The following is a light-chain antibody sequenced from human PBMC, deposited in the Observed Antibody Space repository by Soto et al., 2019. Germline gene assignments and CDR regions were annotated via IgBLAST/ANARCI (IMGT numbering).Light chain of an antibody. J-gene: IGKJ1*01. V-gene: IGKV3-15*01. CDR2: GAS. CDR3: QQYNNWPG. CDR1: QSVSSN. Sequence: EIVMTQSPATLSVSPGERATLSGRASQSVSSNLAWYQQKPGQAPRLLIYGASTRATGIPARFSGSGSGTEFTLTISSLQSEDFAVYYCQQYNNWPGFGQGTKVEIK.